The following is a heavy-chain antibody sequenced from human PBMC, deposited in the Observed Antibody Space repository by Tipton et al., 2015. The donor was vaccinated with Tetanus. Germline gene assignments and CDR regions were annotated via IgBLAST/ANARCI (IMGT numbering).Heavy chain of an antibody. D-gene: IGHD3-16*01. J-gene: IGHJ4*02. Sequence: TLSLTCAVYGGSFSGYYWSWIRQPPGKGLEWIGEINHNGSTNYNPSLKSRVTISVDTSKNQFSLKLSSVTAADTAVYYCARDSRVLGPWFYWGQGTLVTVSS. CDR2: INHNGST. CDR1: GGSFSGYY. CDR3: ARDSRVLGPWFY. V-gene: IGHV4-34*01.